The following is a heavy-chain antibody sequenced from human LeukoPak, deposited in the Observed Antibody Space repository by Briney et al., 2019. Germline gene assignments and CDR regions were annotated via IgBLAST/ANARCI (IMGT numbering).Heavy chain of an antibody. CDR1: GFTSSDYY. Sequence: GGSLRLSCAASGFTSSDYYMSWVRQATGKGVERVSYISSSGSTIYYAGSVKGRFTISRDNAKNSLYLQMNSLRAEDTAVYYCAREAIGSSWFFDYWGQGTLVTVSS. CDR3: AREAIGSSWFFDY. D-gene: IGHD6-13*01. CDR2: ISSSGSTI. J-gene: IGHJ4*02. V-gene: IGHV3-11*01.